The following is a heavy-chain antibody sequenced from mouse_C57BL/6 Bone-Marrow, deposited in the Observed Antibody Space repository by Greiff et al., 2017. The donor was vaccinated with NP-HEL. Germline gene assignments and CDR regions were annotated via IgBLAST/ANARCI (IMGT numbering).Heavy chain of an antibody. J-gene: IGHJ4*01. Sequence: QVQLQQSGPGLVAPSQSLSITCTVSGFSLTSYAISWVRQPPGKGLEWLGVIWTGGGTNYNSALKSRLSISKDNSKSQVFLKMNSLQTDDTARYYCARNGLWSRQGYYYAMDYWGQGTSVTVSS. CDR3: ARNGLWSRQGYYYAMDY. CDR2: IWTGGGT. D-gene: IGHD2-2*01. V-gene: IGHV2-9-1*01. CDR1: GFSLTSYA.